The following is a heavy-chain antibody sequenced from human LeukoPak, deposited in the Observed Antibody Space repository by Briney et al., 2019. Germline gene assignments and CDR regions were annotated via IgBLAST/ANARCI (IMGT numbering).Heavy chain of an antibody. CDR2: INHSGST. CDR3: ARGGYSYGY. J-gene: IGHJ4*02. V-gene: IGHV4-34*01. CDR1: GGSFSGYY. D-gene: IGHD5-18*01. Sequence: PSETLSLTCAVYGGSFSGYYWSWIRQPPRKGLEWIGEINHSGSTNYNPSLKSRVSISVDTSKNQFSLKLSSVTAADTAVYYCARGGYSYGYWGQGTLVTVSS.